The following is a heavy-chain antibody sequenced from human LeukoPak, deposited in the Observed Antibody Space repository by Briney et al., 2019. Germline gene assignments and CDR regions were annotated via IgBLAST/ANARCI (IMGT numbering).Heavy chain of an antibody. V-gene: IGHV4-34*01. Sequence: SETLSLTCAVYGGSFSGYYWSWIRQPPGKGLEWIGEINHSGSTNYNPSLKSRVTISVDTSKNQFSLKLSSVTAADTAVYYCARRTQYYYDSSGYSYYFDYWGQGTLVTVSA. CDR1: GGSFSGYY. CDR2: INHSGST. CDR3: ARRTQYYYDSSGYSYYFDY. D-gene: IGHD3-22*01. J-gene: IGHJ4*02.